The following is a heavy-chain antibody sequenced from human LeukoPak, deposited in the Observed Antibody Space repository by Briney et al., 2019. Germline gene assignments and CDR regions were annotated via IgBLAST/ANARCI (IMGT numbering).Heavy chain of an antibody. D-gene: IGHD6-19*01. Sequence: PGGSLRLSCAASGFTVKSNYMGWVRQAPGKGLEWVSVIYSGGSTYYADSVKGRFTTSRDNAKNSLYLQMNSLRAEDTAVYYCARRGWQWLSPLDYWGQGTLVTVSS. CDR2: IYSGGST. V-gene: IGHV3-53*01. J-gene: IGHJ4*02. CDR3: ARRGWQWLSPLDY. CDR1: GFTVKSNY.